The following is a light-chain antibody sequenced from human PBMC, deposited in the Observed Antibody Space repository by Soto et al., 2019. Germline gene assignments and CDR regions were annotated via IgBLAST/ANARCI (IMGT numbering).Light chain of an antibody. CDR3: QQYNIWPLT. CDR2: GAS. CDR1: QSVSSK. Sequence: EVVMTQSPVTLSVSPGERATLSCRASQSVSSKFAWYQQKPGQAPRLLIYGASTRATGIPARFSGSGSWSEFTLTISSLQSEDSAVYYCQQYNIWPLTFGGGTRVEIK. J-gene: IGKJ4*01. V-gene: IGKV3-15*01.